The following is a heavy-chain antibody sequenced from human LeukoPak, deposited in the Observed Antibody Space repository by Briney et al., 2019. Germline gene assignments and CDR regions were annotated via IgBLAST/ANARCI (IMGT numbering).Heavy chain of an antibody. CDR3: ARDPSRGLIQLWSFFDY. V-gene: IGHV3-48*01. CDR1: GFTFSSYS. CDR2: ISSSSSTI. D-gene: IGHD5-18*01. J-gene: IGHJ4*02. Sequence: GGSLRLSCAASGFTFSSYSMNWVRQAPGKGLEGVSYISSSSSTIYYADSVKGRFTISRDNAKNSLYLQMNSLRAEDTAVYYCARDPSRGLIQLWSFFDYWGQGTLVTVSS.